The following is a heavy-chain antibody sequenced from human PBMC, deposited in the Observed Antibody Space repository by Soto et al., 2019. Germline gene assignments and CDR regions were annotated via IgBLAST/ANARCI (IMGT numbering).Heavy chain of an antibody. CDR1: GDSVSSNSDA. CDR2: TYYRSKWYN. Sequence: SQTLSLTCAISGDSVSSNSDAWNWIRQSPSRGLEWLGRTYYRSKWYNEYAVSVKSRITINSDTSKNQFSLQLNSVTPEDTAVYFCARAGTYSSSAIDYWGQGTLVTVSS. V-gene: IGHV6-1*01. D-gene: IGHD6-6*01. J-gene: IGHJ4*02. CDR3: ARAGTYSSSAIDY.